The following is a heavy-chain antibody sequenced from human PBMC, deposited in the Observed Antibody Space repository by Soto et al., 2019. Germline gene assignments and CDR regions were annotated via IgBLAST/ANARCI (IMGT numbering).Heavy chain of an antibody. J-gene: IGHJ4*02. Sequence: PSETLSLTCTVSGGSISSGGYYWSWIRQHPGKGLEWIGYIYYSGSTYYKPSLKSRVTIPVDTSNNKFSLELSSVTAADTAVYYCTRGLFSGSSYSGSWYYFDSWGQGTMVTVSS. CDR1: GGSISSGGYY. CDR2: IYYSGST. CDR3: TRGLFSGSSYSGSWYYFDS. D-gene: IGHD1-26*01. V-gene: IGHV4-31*03.